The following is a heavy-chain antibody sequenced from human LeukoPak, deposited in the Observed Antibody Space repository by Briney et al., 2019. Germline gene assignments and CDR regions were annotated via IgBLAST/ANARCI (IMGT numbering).Heavy chain of an antibody. D-gene: IGHD3-22*01. CDR2: IFSNDEK. CDR1: GFSLSNARMG. Sequence: SGPTLVNPTETLTLTCTVSGFSLSNARMGVSWIRQPPGKALEWLAHIFSNDEKSYSTSLKSRLTISKDTSKSQVVLTMTNMDPVDTATYYCARISYYYDSSGFYYFDYWGQGTLVTVSS. J-gene: IGHJ4*02. V-gene: IGHV2-26*01. CDR3: ARISYYYDSSGFYYFDY.